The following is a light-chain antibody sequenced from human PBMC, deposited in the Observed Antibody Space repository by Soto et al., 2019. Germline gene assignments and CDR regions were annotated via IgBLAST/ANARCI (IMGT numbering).Light chain of an antibody. J-gene: IGKJ1*01. CDR2: DAS. Sequence: EIQMTQTPATLSASVVDRFTITFLASQSISSWLAWYQQKPGKAPKLLIYDASNLGSGVPSRFSGSGSGTDFTLTISGLQPDDFTTYYCQQYTSYSRAFGQGTKV. CDR3: QQYTSYSRA. V-gene: IGKV1-5*01. CDR1: QSISSW.